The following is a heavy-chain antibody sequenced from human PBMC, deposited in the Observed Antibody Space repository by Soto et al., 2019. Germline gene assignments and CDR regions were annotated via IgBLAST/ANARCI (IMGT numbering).Heavy chain of an antibody. J-gene: IGHJ4*02. D-gene: IGHD1-26*01. CDR3: GRGRSGQIVVFY. V-gene: IGHV1-2*02. Sequence: ASVKVSCKASGYTFTGHYIHWVRQAPEQGPEWMGEIGPESGATRYAQKFQGRVTMTRDTSITTVYLELKNLSPDDTAVYYCGRGRSGQIVVFYWGQGTPVTVSS. CDR2: IGPESGAT. CDR1: GYTFTGHY.